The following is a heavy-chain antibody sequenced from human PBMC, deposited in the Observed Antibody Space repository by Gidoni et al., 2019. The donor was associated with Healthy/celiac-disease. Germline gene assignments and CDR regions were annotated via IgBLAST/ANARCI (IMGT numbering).Heavy chain of an antibody. Sequence: EVQLVESGGGLVQPGGSLRLSCAASGFTVSSNSMSWVRQAPGKGLEWVSVIYSGGSTYYADSVKGRFTISRHNSKNTLYLQMNSLRAEDTAVYYCARESSSATVAWGQGTLVTVSS. V-gene: IGHV3-53*04. CDR3: ARESSSATVA. D-gene: IGHD4-17*01. J-gene: IGHJ5*02. CDR2: IYSGGST. CDR1: GFTVSSNS.